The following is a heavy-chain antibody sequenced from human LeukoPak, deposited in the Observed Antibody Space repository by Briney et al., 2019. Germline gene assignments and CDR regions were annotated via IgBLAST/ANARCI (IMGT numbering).Heavy chain of an antibody. D-gene: IGHD6-6*01. J-gene: IGHJ6*02. CDR2: INPNSGGT. CDR1: GYTITGYY. CDR3: AKERSNGMDV. Sequence: GASVKVSCKASGYTITGYYMHWVRQAPGQGLEWMGRINPNSGGTSYAQKFQGRVTMTRDTSISTAYMELSRLRSDDTAVYYCAKERSNGMDVWGQGTTVTVSS. V-gene: IGHV1-2*06.